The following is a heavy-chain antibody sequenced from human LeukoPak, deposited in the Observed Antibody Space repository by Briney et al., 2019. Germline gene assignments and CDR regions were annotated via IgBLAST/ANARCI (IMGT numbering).Heavy chain of an antibody. J-gene: IGHJ4*02. CDR3: ARSRWYHHYFDY. CDR2: IYYSGST. D-gene: IGHD6-13*01. V-gene: IGHV4-59*01. Sequence: SETLSLTCTVSGGSISSYYWSWIRQPPGKGLEWIGYIYYSGSTNYNPSLKSRVTISVDTSKNQFPLKLSSVTAADTAVYYCARSRWYHHYFDYWGQGTLVTVSS. CDR1: GGSISSYY.